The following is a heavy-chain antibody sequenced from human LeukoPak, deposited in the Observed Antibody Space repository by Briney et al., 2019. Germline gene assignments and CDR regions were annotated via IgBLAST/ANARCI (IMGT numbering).Heavy chain of an antibody. V-gene: IGHV4-39*01. CDR1: GGSISSSSYY. D-gene: IGHD3-22*01. J-gene: IGHJ4*02. CDR3: ASTGYYYDSSGYWN. CDR2: IYYSGST. Sequence: TSETLSLTCTVSGGSISSSSYYWGWIRQPPGKGLEWIGSIYYSGSTYYNPSLKSRVTISVDTSKNQFSLKLSSVTAADTAVYYCASTGYYYDSSGYWNWGQGTLVTVSS.